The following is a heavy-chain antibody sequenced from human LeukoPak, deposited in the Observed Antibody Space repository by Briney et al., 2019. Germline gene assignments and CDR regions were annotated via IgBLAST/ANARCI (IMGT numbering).Heavy chain of an antibody. D-gene: IGHD3-22*01. CDR2: INHSGST. J-gene: IGHJ6*02. Sequence: SETLSLTCAVYGGSFSGHYWSWIRQPPGKGLEWIGEINHSGSTNYNPSLKSRVTISVDTSKNQFSLKLSSVTAADTAVYYCARAYYYDSSGYPPDYYYYYGMDVWGQGTTVTVSS. V-gene: IGHV4-34*01. CDR1: GGSFSGHY. CDR3: ARAYYYDSSGYPPDYYYYYGMDV.